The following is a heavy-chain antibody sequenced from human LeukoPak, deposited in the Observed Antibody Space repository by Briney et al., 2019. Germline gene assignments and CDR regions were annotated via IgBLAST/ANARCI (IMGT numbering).Heavy chain of an antibody. V-gene: IGHV3-15*01. CDR2: IKSKADGGTT. D-gene: IGHD3-16*01. Sequence: GGSLRLSCAASGLTFFEAWMTWVRQAPGKGLEWVGHIKSKADGGTTDYAAPVKGRFTISRDDSQNALYLQMDTLKTEDIAVYYCAKDVPFTGGGAIVYWGQGTPVTVSS. CDR1: GLTFFEAW. J-gene: IGHJ4*02. CDR3: AKDVPFTGGGAIVY.